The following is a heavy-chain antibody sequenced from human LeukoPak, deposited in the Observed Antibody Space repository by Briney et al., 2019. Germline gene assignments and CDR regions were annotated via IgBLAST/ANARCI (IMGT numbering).Heavy chain of an antibody. CDR1: GFTFNNYA. V-gene: IGHV3-23*01. J-gene: IGHJ4*02. CDR3: AKGSHGDHEN. CDR2: ISGRGDVT. Sequence: GGSLTLSCAASGFTFNNYAMSWIRQAPRQGLEWVSAISGRGDVTYYADSVKGRFTISRDNSKNTLSLQMDSLRAEDTAVYYCAKGSHGDHENWGQGTLVTVSS. D-gene: IGHD4-17*01.